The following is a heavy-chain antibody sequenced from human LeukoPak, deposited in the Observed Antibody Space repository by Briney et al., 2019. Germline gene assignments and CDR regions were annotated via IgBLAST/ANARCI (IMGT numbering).Heavy chain of an antibody. J-gene: IGHJ4*02. CDR2: IRSKANSYAT. CDR3: TSGVYDILTGYRLRDY. V-gene: IGHV3-73*01. Sequence: GGSLRLSCAASGFTFSGSAMHWVRQASGKGLEWVGRIRSKANSYATAYAASVKGRFTISRDDSKNTAYLQMNSLKTEDTAVYYCTSGVYDILTGYRLRDYWGQGTLVTVSS. CDR1: GFTFSGSA. D-gene: IGHD3-9*01.